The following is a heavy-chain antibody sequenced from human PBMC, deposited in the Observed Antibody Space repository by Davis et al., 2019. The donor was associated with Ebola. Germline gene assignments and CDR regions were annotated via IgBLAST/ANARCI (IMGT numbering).Heavy chain of an antibody. CDR2: ISGSGDST. Sequence: PGGSLRLSCAASGFTFDNYVMNWVRQAPGKGLEWVSGISGSGDSTYYADRVKGRFTISRDNAKNSLYLQMNSLRAEDTAVYYCARDSYNSFDYWGRGTLVTVSS. CDR1: GFTFDNYV. V-gene: IGHV3-23*01. D-gene: IGHD1-1*01. CDR3: ARDSYNSFDY. J-gene: IGHJ4*02.